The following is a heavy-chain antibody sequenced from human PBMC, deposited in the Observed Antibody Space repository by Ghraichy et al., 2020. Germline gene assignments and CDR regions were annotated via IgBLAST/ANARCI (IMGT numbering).Heavy chain of an antibody. J-gene: IGHJ6*02. CDR2: IRYDGSNK. CDR1: GFTFSSYG. V-gene: IGHV3-30*02. D-gene: IGHD2-15*01. Sequence: GGSLRLSCAASGFTFSSYGMHWVRQAPGKGLEWVAFIRYDGSNKYYADSVKGRFTISRDNSKNTLYLQMNSLRAEDTAVYYCAKEVLPERYCSGGSCYSSYYYYGMDVWGQGTTVTVSS. CDR3: AKEVLPERYCSGGSCYSSYYYYGMDV.